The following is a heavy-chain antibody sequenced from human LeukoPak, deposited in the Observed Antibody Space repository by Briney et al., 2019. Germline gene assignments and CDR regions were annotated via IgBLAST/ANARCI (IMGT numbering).Heavy chain of an antibody. Sequence: SETLSHTCTVSGGSISSYYWSWIRQPPGKGLEWIGYIYYSGSTNYNPSLKSRVTISVDTSKNQFSPKLSSVTAADTAVYYCARVGYSYGYFNFDYWGQGTLVTVSS. CDR2: IYYSGST. V-gene: IGHV4-59*01. CDR3: ARVGYSYGYFNFDY. D-gene: IGHD5-18*01. J-gene: IGHJ4*02. CDR1: GGSISSYY.